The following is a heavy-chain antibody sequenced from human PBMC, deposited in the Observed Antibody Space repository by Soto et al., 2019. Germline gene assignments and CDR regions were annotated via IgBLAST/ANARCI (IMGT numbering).Heavy chain of an antibody. D-gene: IGHD5-18*01. CDR2: LYHGGAT. CDR3: ARAFTAMGLFDY. J-gene: IGHJ4*02. V-gene: IGHV4-30-2*01. CDR1: GCSISSGAYS. Sequence: TLSLTCAVSGCSISSGAYSWSWIRQPPGKGLEWIGYLYHGGATYSNPSLKNRVTISGDWSKNQFSLKLNSVTAADTAVYYCARAFTAMGLFDYWGAGILVTVSS.